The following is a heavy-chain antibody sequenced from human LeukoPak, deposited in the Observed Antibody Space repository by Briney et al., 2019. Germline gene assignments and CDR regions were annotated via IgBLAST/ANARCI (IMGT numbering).Heavy chain of an antibody. CDR1: GYTFTVYY. J-gene: IGHJ4*02. CDR3: ARLTSSGWSNYFDY. Sequence: ASVKVSCKASGYTFTVYYMHWVRQAPGQGLEWMGWINPNSGGTNYAQKFQGRVTMTRDTSISTAYMELSRLRSDDTAVYYCARLTSSGWSNYFDYWGQGTLVTVSS. D-gene: IGHD6-19*01. V-gene: IGHV1-2*02. CDR2: INPNSGGT.